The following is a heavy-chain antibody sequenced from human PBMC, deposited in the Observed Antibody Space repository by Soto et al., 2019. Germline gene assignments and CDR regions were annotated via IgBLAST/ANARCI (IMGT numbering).Heavy chain of an antibody. CDR3: ARDRGSSGYEFPDAFDI. D-gene: IGHD3-22*01. CDR1: GYTFTSYG. V-gene: IGHV1-69*13. CDR2: IIPIFGTA. J-gene: IGHJ3*02. Sequence: SVKVSCKASGYTFTSYGISWVRQAPGQGLEWMGGIIPIFGTANYAQKFQGRVTITADESTSTAYMELSSLGSEDTAVYYCARDRGSSGYEFPDAFDIWGQGTMVTVSS.